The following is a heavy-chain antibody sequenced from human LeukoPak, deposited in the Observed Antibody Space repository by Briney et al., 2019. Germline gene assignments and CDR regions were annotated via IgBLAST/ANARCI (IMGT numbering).Heavy chain of an antibody. Sequence: ASVKVSCKASGYTFTGYYMHWVRQAPAQGLEWMGRINPNSGGTNYAQKFQGRVTMTRDTSISTAYMELSGLRSDDTAVYYCATETRELRYFDWLLYFDPWGQGTLVTVSS. J-gene: IGHJ5*02. CDR3: ATETRELRYFDWLLYFDP. D-gene: IGHD3-9*01. CDR1: GYTFTGYY. CDR2: INPNSGGT. V-gene: IGHV1-2*06.